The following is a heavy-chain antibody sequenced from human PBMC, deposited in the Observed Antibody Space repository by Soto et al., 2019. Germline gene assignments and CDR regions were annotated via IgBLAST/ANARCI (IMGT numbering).Heavy chain of an antibody. V-gene: IGHV1-69*01. CDR1: GGTFSSYA. CDR3: ARSRATTVAFDI. D-gene: IGHD1-1*01. J-gene: IGHJ3*02. Sequence: QVQLVQSGAEVKKPGSSVKVSCKASGGTFSSYAFTWVRQAPGQGLEWMGRIIPVFGTTNYAQKFQGRVTIIADESTSTAYRELSSLRSEDTAIYYCARSRATTVAFDIWGQGTLVTVSS. CDR2: IIPVFGTT.